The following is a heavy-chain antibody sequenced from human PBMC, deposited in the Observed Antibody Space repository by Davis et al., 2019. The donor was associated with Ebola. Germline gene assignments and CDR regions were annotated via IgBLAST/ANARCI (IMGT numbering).Heavy chain of an antibody. Sequence: SETLSLTCTVSGASVTSSVYYWSWIRQLPDKGLEWVGHIYYSGKTTFNPSLKSRLTMSIDSSKNQFSLNLASVTAADTAVYYCAKQTTSWGQGTLVTVSS. CDR1: GASVTSSVYY. CDR2: IYYSGKT. CDR3: AKQTTS. J-gene: IGHJ5*02. D-gene: IGHD4-17*01. V-gene: IGHV4-61*08.